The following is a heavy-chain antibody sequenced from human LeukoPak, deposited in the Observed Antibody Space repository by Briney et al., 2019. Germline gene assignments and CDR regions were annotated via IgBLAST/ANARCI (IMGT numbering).Heavy chain of an antibody. CDR1: GFSFSRYS. D-gene: IGHD6-13*01. CDR3: ARDPRSIAAAGTEDY. Sequence: GGSLRLSCAASGFSFSRYSMNWVRQAPGKGLEWVSSISISSNYRYYADSVKGRFTISRDNAKKSLYLQVNSLRVEDTAVYYCARDPRSIAAAGTEDYWGQGTLVTVSS. CDR2: ISISSNYR. J-gene: IGHJ4*02. V-gene: IGHV3-21*04.